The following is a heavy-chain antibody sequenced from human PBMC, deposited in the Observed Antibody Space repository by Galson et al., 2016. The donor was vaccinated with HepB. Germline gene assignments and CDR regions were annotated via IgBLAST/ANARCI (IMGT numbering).Heavy chain of an antibody. CDR3: ARGSSWFDS. Sequence: SVKVSCKASGYSFNRSGVTWVRQAPGQGLEWMGWISAHTGATNYSQKFQGRVTMTTDTSTGTAYMEMRSLRSDDTAVYYCARGSSWFDSWGQGTLVTVSS. CDR2: ISAHTGAT. J-gene: IGHJ5*01. V-gene: IGHV1-18*01. CDR1: GYSFNRSG. D-gene: IGHD6-13*01.